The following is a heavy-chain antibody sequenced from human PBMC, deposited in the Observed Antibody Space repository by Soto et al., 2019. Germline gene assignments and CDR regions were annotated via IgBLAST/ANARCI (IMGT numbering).Heavy chain of an antibody. V-gene: IGHV3-15*01. CDR1: GFTFTDAW. CDR2: IKSSTYGGTA. CDR3: TTTLAYTSNSCP. Sequence: GVSLRLSCSASGFTFTDAWMNWVRQGPGQRLEWVGRIKSSTYGGTAEYAAPVKGRFTIGRDDSQNTLFLQMDSLQTEDTAVYYCTTTLAYTSNSCPWGQ. D-gene: IGHD6-13*01. J-gene: IGHJ5*02.